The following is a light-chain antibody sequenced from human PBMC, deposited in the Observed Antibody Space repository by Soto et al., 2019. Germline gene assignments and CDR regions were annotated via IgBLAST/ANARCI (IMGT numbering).Light chain of an antibody. V-gene: IGKV1-13*02. J-gene: IGKJ3*01. CDR1: QGISSA. CDR2: DAS. Sequence: AIQLTQSPSSLSASVGDRVTITCRASQGISSALAWYQQKPGQAPKLLIYDASSLKSGVPSRFSGSGSGTDFTLTISSLQPEDFATYYCQQFNSYPRTFGPGTKVDIK. CDR3: QQFNSYPRT.